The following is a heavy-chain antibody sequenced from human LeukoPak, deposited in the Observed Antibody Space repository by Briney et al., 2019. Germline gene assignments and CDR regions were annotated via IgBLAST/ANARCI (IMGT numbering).Heavy chain of an antibody. D-gene: IGHD2-2*01. J-gene: IGHJ3*02. CDR2: INHSGST. Sequence: PSETLSLTCAVYGGSFSGYYWSWIRQPPGKGLEWIGEINHSGSTNYNPSLKSRGTISVDTSKNQFSLKLSSLTAADTAVYYCARGPSGTLAFDIWGQGTMVTVSS. CDR3: ARGPSGTLAFDI. CDR1: GGSFSGYY. V-gene: IGHV4-34*01.